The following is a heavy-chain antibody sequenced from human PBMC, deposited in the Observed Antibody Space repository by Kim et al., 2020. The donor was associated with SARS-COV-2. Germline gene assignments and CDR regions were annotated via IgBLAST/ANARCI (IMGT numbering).Heavy chain of an antibody. D-gene: IGHD3-22*01. CDR3: ARGRGDSSGYYYLVDY. V-gene: IGHV4-59*13. Sequence: SETLSLTCTVSGGSISSYYWSWIRQPPGKGLEWIGYIYYSGSTNYNPSLKSRVTISVDTSKNQFSLKLSSVTAADTAVYYCARGRGDSSGYYYLVDYWG. CDR1: GGSISSYY. J-gene: IGHJ4*01. CDR2: IYYSGST.